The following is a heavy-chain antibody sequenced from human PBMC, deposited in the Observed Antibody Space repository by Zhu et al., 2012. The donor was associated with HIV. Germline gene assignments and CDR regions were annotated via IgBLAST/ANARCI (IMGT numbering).Heavy chain of an antibody. CDR2: TYHNGNA. CDR3: ARAGYDFDFYAMDV. V-gene: IGHV4-38-2*01. J-gene: IGHJ6*02. Sequence: QVQLQESGPGLVKPSETLFLKCAVSGYSITSGYYWGWIRQTPGKGLEWIGMTYHNGNAYYKSSLKSRGTLSVDTSKNEFSLRLRSVTAADTAVYYCARAGYDFDFYAMDVWGQG. D-gene: IGHD3/OR15-3a*01. CDR1: GYSITSGYY.